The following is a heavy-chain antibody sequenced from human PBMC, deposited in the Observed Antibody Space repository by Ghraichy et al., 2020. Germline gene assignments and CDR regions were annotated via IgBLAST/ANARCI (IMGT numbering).Heavy chain of an antibody. D-gene: IGHD5-12*01. V-gene: IGHV4-39*02. J-gene: IGHJ4*02. Sequence: SETLSLTCTVSGGSISNKNYYWGWIRQPPGKVLEWIASIYYGGSTYYNPSLKIRVTMSVDTSKNQFSLKLSSVTAADTAVYYCAREGLRPTFDYWGQGTLVTVSS. CDR1: GGSISNKNYY. CDR3: AREGLRPTFDY. CDR2: IYYGGST.